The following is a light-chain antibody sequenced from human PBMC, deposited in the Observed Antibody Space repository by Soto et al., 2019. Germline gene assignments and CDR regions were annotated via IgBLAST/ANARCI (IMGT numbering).Light chain of an antibody. CDR3: QQYDNWPPT. CDR2: GAS. V-gene: IGKV3D-15*01. Sequence: PGARATLSCRASKSVRSNLXXYXXKXGXXXRXXXYGASTRATGIPARFSGSGSGTEFTLTINSLQSEDFVVYYCQQYDNWPPTFGQGTRLEIK. J-gene: IGKJ5*01. CDR1: KSVRSN.